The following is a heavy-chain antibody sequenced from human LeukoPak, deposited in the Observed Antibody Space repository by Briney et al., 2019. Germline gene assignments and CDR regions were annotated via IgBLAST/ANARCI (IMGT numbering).Heavy chain of an antibody. V-gene: IGHV3-48*02. CDR3: VRDDSWAFDI. J-gene: IGHJ3*02. D-gene: IGHD2-15*01. CDR2: ISGRSGRSV. Sequence: GGSLRLSCAASGFTFSSHSMNWIRQAPGKGLEWVSYISGRSGRSVFYAESVKGRFSISRDDAKNSLYLQMNSLRDEDTAVYHCVRDDSWAFDIWGQGAMVTVSS. CDR1: GFTFSSHS.